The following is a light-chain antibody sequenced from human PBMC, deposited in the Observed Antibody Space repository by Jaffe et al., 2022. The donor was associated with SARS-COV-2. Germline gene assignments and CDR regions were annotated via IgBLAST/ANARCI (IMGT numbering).Light chain of an antibody. CDR3: QQRSNWPPRIT. J-gene: IGKJ4*01. CDR2: DAS. Sequence: EIVLTQSPAILSLSPGERATLSCRASQSVGSFLAWYQQKPGQAPRLLIYDASNRATGIPARFSGSGSGTDFTLTISSLEPEDFAVFYCQQRSNWPPRITFGGGTKVEIK. CDR1: QSVGSF. V-gene: IGKV3-11*01.